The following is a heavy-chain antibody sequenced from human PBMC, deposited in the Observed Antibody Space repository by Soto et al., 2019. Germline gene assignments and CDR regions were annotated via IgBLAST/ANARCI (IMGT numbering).Heavy chain of an antibody. J-gene: IGHJ4*02. CDR3: ARDLHYDFWSGYYNY. Sequence: GGSLRLSCAASGFTFSSYWMSWVRQAPGKGLEWVANIKQDGSEKYYVDSVKGRFTISRDNAKNSLYLQMNSLRAEDTAVYYCARDLHYDFWSGYYNYWGQGTLVTAPQ. CDR2: IKQDGSEK. CDR1: GFTFSSYW. V-gene: IGHV3-7*03. D-gene: IGHD3-3*01.